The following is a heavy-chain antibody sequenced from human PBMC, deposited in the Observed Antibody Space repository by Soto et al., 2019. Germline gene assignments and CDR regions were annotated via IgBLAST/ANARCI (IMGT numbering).Heavy chain of an antibody. V-gene: IGHV3-23*01. CDR3: AKPPGGTAKYYMDV. D-gene: IGHD1-1*01. CDR1: GFTFSSYA. CDR2: ISGSGGST. Sequence: GGSPRLSCAASGFTFSSYAMSWVRQAPGKGLEWVSAISGSGGSTYYADSVKGRFTISRDNSKNTLYLQMNSLRAEDTAVYYCAKPPGGTAKYYMDVWGKGTTVTVSS. J-gene: IGHJ6*03.